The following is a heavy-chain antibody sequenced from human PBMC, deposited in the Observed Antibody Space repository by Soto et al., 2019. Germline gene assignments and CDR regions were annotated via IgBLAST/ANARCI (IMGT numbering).Heavy chain of an antibody. CDR3: ARGLWFGELSGYNWFDP. CDR2: IIPILGIA. Sequence: QVQLVQSGAEVKKPGSSVKVSCKASGGTFSSYTISWVRQAPGQGLEWMGRIIPILGIANYAQKFQGRVTSTADKSTSTAYMELSSLRAEDTAVYYCARGLWFGELSGYNWFDPWGQGSLVTVS. CDR1: GGTFSSYT. D-gene: IGHD3-10*01. J-gene: IGHJ5*02. V-gene: IGHV1-69*02.